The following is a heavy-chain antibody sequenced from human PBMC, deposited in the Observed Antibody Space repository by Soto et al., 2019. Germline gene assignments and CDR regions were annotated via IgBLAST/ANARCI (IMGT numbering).Heavy chain of an antibody. V-gene: IGHV4-31*03. CDR3: ASPAGADHTFDY. CDR2: IYYSGST. Sequence: PSETLSLTCTVSGGSISSGGYYWSWIRQHPGKGLEWIGYIYYSGSTYYNTSLKSRVTISADTSKDQFSLNLRSVTAADTAVCYCASPAGADHTFDYWGQGILVTVSS. CDR1: GGSISSGGYY. J-gene: IGHJ4*02.